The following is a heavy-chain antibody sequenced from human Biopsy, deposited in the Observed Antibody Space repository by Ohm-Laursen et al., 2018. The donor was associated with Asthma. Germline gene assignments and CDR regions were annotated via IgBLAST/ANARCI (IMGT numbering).Heavy chain of an antibody. CDR2: IHYNGST. V-gene: IGHV4-59*01. Sequence: GTLSLTCTVSGVSIRSYYWTWIRQPPGKGLEWIGNIHYNGSTYSNPSLKSRVHISVDTSKKQISLRLRSVIAAVSAVYYFAGFCSGGKCPGHWGQGPLVTISS. CDR3: AGFCSGGKCPGH. CDR1: GVSIRSYY. D-gene: IGHD2-15*01. J-gene: IGHJ4*02.